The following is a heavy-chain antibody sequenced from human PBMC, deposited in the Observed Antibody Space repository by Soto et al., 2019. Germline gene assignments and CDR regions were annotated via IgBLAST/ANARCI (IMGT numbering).Heavy chain of an antibody. D-gene: IGHD3-16*01. CDR2: INAYNGNT. V-gene: IGHV1-18*01. CDR1: GYSFTRYG. CDR3: AMVDVYVTPSPQDV. J-gene: IGHJ6*02. Sequence: QVHLVQSGAGVKNPGASVKVSCKASGYSFTRYGIGWARQAPGQGLEWMGWINAYNGNTNYAQNLQGRLTLTTATSTTTAYMELRSLRSKDTAIYYCAMVDVYVTPSPQDVWGQGTTVTVSS.